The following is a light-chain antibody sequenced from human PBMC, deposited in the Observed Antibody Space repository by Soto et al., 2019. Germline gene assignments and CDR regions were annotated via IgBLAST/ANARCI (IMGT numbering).Light chain of an antibody. V-gene: IGKV3-11*01. CDR2: DAS. Sequence: EIVLTQSPATLSLSPGERATLSCRASQSVSSYLAWYQQKPGQAPRLLIYDASNRATGIPARFSGSGSGTDFTLTISSLQAEDVAVYYCQQHFGVPHTFGQGTKLEIK. CDR1: QSVSSY. J-gene: IGKJ2*01. CDR3: QQHFGVPHT.